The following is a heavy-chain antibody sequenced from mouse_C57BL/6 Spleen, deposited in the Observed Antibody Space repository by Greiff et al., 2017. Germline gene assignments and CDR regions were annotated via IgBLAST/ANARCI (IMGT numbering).Heavy chain of an antibody. Sequence: EVKLMESGEGLVKPGGSLKLSCAASGFTFSSYAMSWVRQTPEKRLEWVAYISSGGDYIYYADTVKGRFTISRDNARNTLYLQMSSLKSEDTAMYYCTRVGYYGAMDYWGQGTSVTVSS. V-gene: IGHV5-9-1*02. CDR2: ISSGGDYI. CDR3: TRVGYYGAMDY. CDR1: GFTFSSYA. J-gene: IGHJ4*01. D-gene: IGHD2-3*01.